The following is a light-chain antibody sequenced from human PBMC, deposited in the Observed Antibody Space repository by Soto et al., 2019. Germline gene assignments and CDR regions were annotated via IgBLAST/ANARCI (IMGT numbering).Light chain of an antibody. V-gene: IGKV3-20*01. CDR2: DAS. J-gene: IGKJ1*01. CDR1: QSVSSSY. Sequence: EIVLTQSPGSLSLSPGERATLSCRASQSVSSSYLAWYQQKPAQAPRLLIYDASSRATGIPDRFSGSGSGADFTLTISRLEPEDFAVYYCQQYGSSPRTFGQGTKVEIK. CDR3: QQYGSSPRT.